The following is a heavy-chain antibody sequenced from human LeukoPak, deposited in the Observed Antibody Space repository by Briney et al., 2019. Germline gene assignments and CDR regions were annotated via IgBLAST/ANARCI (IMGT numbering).Heavy chain of an antibody. J-gene: IGHJ5*02. CDR3: ARDRRGSYYDILTGYYTSWFDP. CDR2: FDPEDGET. CDR1: GYTLTELS. Sequence: ASVKVSCKVSGYTLTELSMHWVRQAPGKGLEWMGGFDPEDGETIYAQKLQGRVTMTTDTSTSTAYMELRSLRSDDTAVYYCARDRRGSYYDILTGYYTSWFDPWGQGTLVTVSS. V-gene: IGHV1-24*01. D-gene: IGHD3-9*01.